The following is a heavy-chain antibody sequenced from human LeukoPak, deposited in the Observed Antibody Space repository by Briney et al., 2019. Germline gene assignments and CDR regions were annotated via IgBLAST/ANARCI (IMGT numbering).Heavy chain of an antibody. CDR3: ARDHIGCSSTSCYLSLSMDV. Sequence: GASVKVSCKASGYTFTSYGISWVRQAPGQGLEWMGWISAHNGNTNYAQKLQGRVTMTTDTSTSTAYMELRSLRSDDTAVYYCARDHIGCSSTSCYLSLSMDVWGKGTTVAISS. D-gene: IGHD2-2*01. CDR1: GYTFTSYG. V-gene: IGHV1-18*01. J-gene: IGHJ6*03. CDR2: ISAHNGNT.